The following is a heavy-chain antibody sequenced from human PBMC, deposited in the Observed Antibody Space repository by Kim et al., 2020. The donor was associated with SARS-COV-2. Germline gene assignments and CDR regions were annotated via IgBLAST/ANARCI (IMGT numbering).Heavy chain of an antibody. D-gene: IGHD3-22*01. CDR3: ARRGVDSSGTYYFDY. V-gene: IGHV3-74*01. J-gene: IGHJ4*02. CDR1: GFTFSSYW. Sequence: GGSLRLSCAASGFTFSSYWMHWVRQAPGKGLVWVSRIYSDGSGTSYADSVKGRFTISRDNAKNTLYLQMNSLRAEDTALYYCARRGVDSSGTYYFDYWGQGALVTVSS. CDR2: IYSDGSGT.